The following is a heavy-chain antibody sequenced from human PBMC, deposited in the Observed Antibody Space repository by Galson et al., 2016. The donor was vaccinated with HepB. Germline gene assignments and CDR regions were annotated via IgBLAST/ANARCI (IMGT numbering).Heavy chain of an antibody. Sequence: SLRLSCAASGFTFSSYAVSWVRQAPGEGLEWVSAISGGGSKYYADSVEGRFTISRDNSKNTRYLQMNSLRVEDKAVYYCAKQRGHPVSSYYFDYWGQGTLVTVSS. V-gene: IGHV3-23*01. CDR2: ISGGGSK. D-gene: IGHD3-10*01. J-gene: IGHJ4*02. CDR3: AKQRGHPVSSYYFDY. CDR1: GFTFSSYA.